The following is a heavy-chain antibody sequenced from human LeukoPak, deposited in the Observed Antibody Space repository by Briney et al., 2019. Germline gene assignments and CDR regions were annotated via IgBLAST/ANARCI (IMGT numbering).Heavy chain of an antibody. D-gene: IGHD1-26*01. V-gene: IGHV3-7*01. Sequence: GGSLRLSCAASGFTFTKYWMTWVRQAPGKGLEWVANIKQDGSEKYYVDSVKGRFTISRDNAKNSLYLQMNSLRAEDTAVYYCARRRTFSSGSYSFDSWGQGTLVTVSS. CDR2: IKQDGSEK. CDR3: ARRRTFSSGSYSFDS. J-gene: IGHJ4*02. CDR1: GFTFTKYW.